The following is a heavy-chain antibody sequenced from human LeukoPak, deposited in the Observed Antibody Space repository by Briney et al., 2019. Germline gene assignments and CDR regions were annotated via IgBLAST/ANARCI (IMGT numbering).Heavy chain of an antibody. Sequence: ASVKVSCKASGYTFTGYYMHWVRQAPGQGLEWMGWINPNSGGTNYAQKFQGRVTMTRDTSISTAYMDLSRLRSDAAAVYYCARGPPGVPAAPRPYYFDYWGQGTLVTVSS. CDR1: GYTFTGYY. J-gene: IGHJ4*02. CDR3: ARGPPGVPAAPRPYYFDY. CDR2: INPNSGGT. V-gene: IGHV1-2*02. D-gene: IGHD2-2*01.